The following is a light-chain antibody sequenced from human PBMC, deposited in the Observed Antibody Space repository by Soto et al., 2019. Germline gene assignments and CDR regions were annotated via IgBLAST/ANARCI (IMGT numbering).Light chain of an antibody. V-gene: IGKV3-15*01. CDR2: GAS. J-gene: IGKJ4*01. CDR1: QSVSSN. Sequence: EIVMTQSPATLSVSPGERATLSCRASQSVSSNLAWYQQKHGQAPRLLIYGASTRATAIPARVSCSGSGTEFTLTLSSLQSEDFAVYYCQQYNNWPPLTFGGGTKVEIK. CDR3: QQYNNWPPLT.